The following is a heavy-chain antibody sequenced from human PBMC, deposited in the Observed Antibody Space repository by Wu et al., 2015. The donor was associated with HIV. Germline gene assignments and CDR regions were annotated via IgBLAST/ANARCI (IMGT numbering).Heavy chain of an antibody. Sequence: QDLLVQSGDEVKEPGASVKVSCKASGGTFSSYAISWVRQAPGQGLEWMGRIIPIFGTANYAQKFQGRVTITADESTSTAYMELSSLRSEDTAVYYCARDPLFGEHFDYWGQGTLVTVSS. CDR2: IIPIFGTA. D-gene: IGHD3-10*02. CDR3: ARDPLFGEHFDY. J-gene: IGHJ4*02. V-gene: IGHV1-69*13. CDR1: GGTFSSYA.